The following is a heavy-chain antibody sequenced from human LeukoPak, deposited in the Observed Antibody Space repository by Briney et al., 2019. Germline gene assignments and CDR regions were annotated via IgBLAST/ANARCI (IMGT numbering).Heavy chain of an antibody. CDR2: IYYNGVT. J-gene: IGHJ1*01. V-gene: IGHV4-39*07. D-gene: IGHD2-21*02. CDR3: TRVARGCGGDCYLYFNS. Sequence: SETLSLTCAVSGDSINTDSAYWGWIRQAPEKGLEWLGTIYYNGVTYYNPSLKSRLTISIDTSKNQFSLKLSSVTAADTAMYYCTRVARGCGGDCYLYFNSRGQGTLVTVSS. CDR1: GDSINTDSAY.